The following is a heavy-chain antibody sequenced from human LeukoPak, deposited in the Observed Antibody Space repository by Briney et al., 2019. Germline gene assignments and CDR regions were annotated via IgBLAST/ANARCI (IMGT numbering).Heavy chain of an antibody. CDR3: ARQAAKKWDLPGSFDS. D-gene: IGHD1-26*01. CDR1: GGSMSSDY. V-gene: IGHV4-59*08. J-gene: IGHJ4*02. Sequence: SETLSLTCSVSGGSMSSDYWSWIRRSPGNGLEWIGRMFGNGGTNYSPSFQRRATMSVDTSTRRLSLRLNSVTAADTAVYYCARQAAKKWDLPGSFDSWGQGILVTVSS. CDR2: MFGNGGT.